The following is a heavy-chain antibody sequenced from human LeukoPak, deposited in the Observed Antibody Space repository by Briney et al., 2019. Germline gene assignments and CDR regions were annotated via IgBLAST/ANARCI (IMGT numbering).Heavy chain of an antibody. CDR1: GGSISSSSYY. CDR2: IYYSGST. D-gene: IGHD2-2*01. J-gene: IGHJ3*02. Sequence: SETLSLTCTVSGGSISSSSYYWGWIRQPPGKGLEWIGSIYYSGSTYYNPSLKSRVTISVDTSKNQFSLKLSSVTAADTAVYYCARQRLSTVDAFDIWGQGTVVTVSS. CDR3: ARQRLSTVDAFDI. V-gene: IGHV4-39*01.